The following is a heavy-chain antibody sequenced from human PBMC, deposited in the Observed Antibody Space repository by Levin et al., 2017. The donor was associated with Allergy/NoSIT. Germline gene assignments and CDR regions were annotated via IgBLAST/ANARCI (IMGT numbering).Heavy chain of an antibody. V-gene: IGHV4-31*03. CDR1: GVSVSSDDYY. D-gene: IGHD5/OR15-5a*01. CDR3: AGGRNSVFLKS. CDR2: IRYNDST. J-gene: IGHJ4*02. Sequence: SQTLSLTCIVSGPVSGVSVSSDDYYWSWIRQHPGKGLEWIGYIRYNDSTHYNPSLKSRVTIPRDTSENHFSVRLRAVTAADTAVYYCAGGRNSVFLKSWGQGILVTGSS.